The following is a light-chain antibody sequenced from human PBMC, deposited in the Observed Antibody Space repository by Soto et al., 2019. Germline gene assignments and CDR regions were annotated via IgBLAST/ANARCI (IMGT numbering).Light chain of an antibody. CDR3: QQYNSFWT. CDR1: QTVSSW. V-gene: IGKV1-5*03. Sequence: DIQMTQSPSTLSASVGDTVTITCRASQTVSSWLAWYQQKPGKAPKLLVYRGSSIKMGVPSRFSGSGSGTEFTLTISSLQPDDFSTYYCQQYNSFWTFGQGTKVEMK. CDR2: RGS. J-gene: IGKJ1*01.